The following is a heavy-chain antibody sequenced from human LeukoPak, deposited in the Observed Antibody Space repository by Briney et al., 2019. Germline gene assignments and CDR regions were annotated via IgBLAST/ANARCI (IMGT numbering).Heavy chain of an antibody. CDR2: ISAYNGNT. D-gene: IGHD3-3*01. Sequence: ASVKVSCKASGYTFTSYGISWVRQAPGQGLEWMGWISAYNGNTNYAQKLQGRVTMTTDTCTSTAYMELRSMRSADTAVYYCARDRYNDFWSGYYTWNPDYYYGMDVWGQGTTVTVSS. CDR1: GYTFTSYG. V-gene: IGHV1-18*01. CDR3: ARDRYNDFWSGYYTWNPDYYYGMDV. J-gene: IGHJ6*02.